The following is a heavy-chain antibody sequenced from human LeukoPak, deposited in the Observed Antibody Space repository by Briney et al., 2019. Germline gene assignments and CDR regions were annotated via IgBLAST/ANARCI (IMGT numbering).Heavy chain of an antibody. CDR3: ARRSRGYSYGQIYYYMDV. D-gene: IGHD5-18*01. Sequence: GSSVKVSCKASGGTFSSYAISWVRQAPGQGLEWMGGIIPIFGTANYAQKFQGRVTITADKSTSTAYMELSSLRSDDTAVYYCARRSRGYSYGQIYYYMDVWGKGTTVTVSS. V-gene: IGHV1-69*06. CDR1: GGTFSSYA. CDR2: IIPIFGTA. J-gene: IGHJ6*03.